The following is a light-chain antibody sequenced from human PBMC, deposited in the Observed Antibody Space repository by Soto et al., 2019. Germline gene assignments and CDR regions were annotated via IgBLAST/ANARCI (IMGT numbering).Light chain of an antibody. V-gene: IGKV1-27*01. J-gene: IGKJ3*01. CDR3: QKYNSPPST. CDR1: QGISNY. CDR2: AAS. Sequence: DIQMTQSPSSLSASVGDRVTITCRASQGISNYLAWYQQKPGKVPKLLIYAASTLQSGVPSRFSGSGSGTVFPLTISTRQPEDVATYYCQKYNSPPSTSAPGTKVDIK.